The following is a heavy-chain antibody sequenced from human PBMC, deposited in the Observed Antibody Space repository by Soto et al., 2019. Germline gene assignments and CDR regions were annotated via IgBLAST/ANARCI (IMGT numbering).Heavy chain of an antibody. J-gene: IGHJ4*02. V-gene: IGHV3-30-3*01. Sequence: QVQLVESGGGVVQPGRSLRLSCAASGFTFSSSAMHWVRQAPGKGLERVAVISYDGSNKYYADSVKGRFTISRDNSKNVLDPQMNSLRAEDTAVYYCAREDGRCGRLDYLGQGTLVTLSS. D-gene: IGHD6-25*01. CDR2: ISYDGSNK. CDR1: GFTFSSSA. CDR3: AREDGRCGRLDY.